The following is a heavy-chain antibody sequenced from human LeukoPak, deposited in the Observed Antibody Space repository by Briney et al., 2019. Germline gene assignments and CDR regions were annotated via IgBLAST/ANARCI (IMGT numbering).Heavy chain of an antibody. Sequence: GGSLRLSCAVSGLTFSSYAMSWVRQAPGKGLEWVSAISGSGGSTYYADSVKGRFTISRDNSKNTLYLQMNSLRAEDTAVYYCAKCAAAGIYYFDYWGQGTLVTVSS. V-gene: IGHV3-23*01. J-gene: IGHJ4*02. CDR3: AKCAAAGIYYFDY. D-gene: IGHD6-13*01. CDR2: ISGSGGST. CDR1: GLTFSSYA.